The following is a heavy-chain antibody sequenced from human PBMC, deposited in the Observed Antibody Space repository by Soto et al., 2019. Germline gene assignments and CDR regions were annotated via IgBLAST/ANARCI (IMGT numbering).Heavy chain of an antibody. V-gene: IGHV3-66*02. J-gene: IGHJ4*02. CDR2: IYSGGSK. Sequence: PGGSLRLSCAASGFTVSSNYMSWVRQAPGKGLEWVSVIYSGGSKYYADSVKGRFTISRDNSKNTLYLQMNSLRAEDTAVYYCARGRYYYDSSGSTPLHGYFDYWGQGTLVTVSS. CDR1: GFTVSSNY. D-gene: IGHD3-22*01. CDR3: ARGRYYYDSSGSTPLHGYFDY.